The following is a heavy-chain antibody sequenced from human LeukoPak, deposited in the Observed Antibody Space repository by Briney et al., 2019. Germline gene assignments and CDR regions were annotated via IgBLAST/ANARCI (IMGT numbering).Heavy chain of an antibody. Sequence: GGSLRLSCAASGFTFSNYYMVWIRQAPGKGLEWASYISSSSSYTNYADSVKGRFTISRDNAKNSLYLQMNSLRAEDTAVYYCARVNDSSGYHTYDYWGQGTLVTVSS. CDR1: GFTFSNYY. D-gene: IGHD3-22*01. V-gene: IGHV3-11*05. CDR2: ISSSSSYT. CDR3: ARVNDSSGYHTYDY. J-gene: IGHJ4*02.